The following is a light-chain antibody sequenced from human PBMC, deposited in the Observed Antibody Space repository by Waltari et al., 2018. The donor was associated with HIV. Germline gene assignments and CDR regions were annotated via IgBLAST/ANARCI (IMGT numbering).Light chain of an antibody. Sequence: YDLTQPPSVSVSPGQTASIPCSGDKLGDKFPCWYQQKPGQSPVLLIYQENKRPSGIPDRFSGSISGNTATLTISGTQTLDEGDYYCQAWDSNSNVFGPGTKVTVL. CDR1: KLGDKF. J-gene: IGLJ1*01. V-gene: IGLV3-1*01. CDR3: QAWDSNSNV. CDR2: QEN.